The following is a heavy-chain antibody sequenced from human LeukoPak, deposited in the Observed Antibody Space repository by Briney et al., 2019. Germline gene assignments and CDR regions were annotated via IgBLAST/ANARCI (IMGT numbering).Heavy chain of an antibody. Sequence: SQTLSLTCTVSGGSFTSGAYYWSWIRQHPGKGLEWIGYIYNSGITYYNPSLKSRLTISVDTSKNQFSLKVTSVTAADTAVYYCASRYYYYGMDVWGQGTTVIVSS. V-gene: IGHV4-31*03. J-gene: IGHJ6*02. CDR2: IYNSGIT. CDR1: GGSFTSGAYY. CDR3: ASRYYYYGMDV.